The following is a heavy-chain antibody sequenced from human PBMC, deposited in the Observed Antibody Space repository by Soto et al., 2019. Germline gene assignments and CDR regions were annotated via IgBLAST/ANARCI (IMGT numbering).Heavy chain of an antibody. CDR3: AATAARAYRSGP. D-gene: IGHD2-2*01. CDR1: GYTFTSYG. J-gene: IGHJ5*02. V-gene: IGHV1-18*01. CDR2: INAYNGNT. Sequence: QVQLVQSGAEVKKPGASVKVSCKASGYTFTSYGISWVRQAPGQGLEWMGWINAYNGNTNYAQKLQARVTMTTDTSQSRTYRELGSRRSYDPAVDYCAATAARAYRSGPWGQGTLVTVSS.